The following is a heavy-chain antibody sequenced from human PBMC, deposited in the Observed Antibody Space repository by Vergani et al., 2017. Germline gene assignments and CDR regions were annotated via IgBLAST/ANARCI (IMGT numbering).Heavy chain of an antibody. CDR2: ISSSGSTI. CDR1: GFTFSSYE. Sequence: EVQLVESGGGLVQPGGSLRLSCAASGFTFSSYEMNWVRQAPGKGLEWVSYISSSGSTIYYADSVKGRFTSSRDNAKNALYLQMNSLRAEDTAVYYCARKTMAAAFDYWGQGTLVTVSS. V-gene: IGHV3-48*03. J-gene: IGHJ4*02. CDR3: ARKTMAAAFDY. D-gene: IGHD6-13*01.